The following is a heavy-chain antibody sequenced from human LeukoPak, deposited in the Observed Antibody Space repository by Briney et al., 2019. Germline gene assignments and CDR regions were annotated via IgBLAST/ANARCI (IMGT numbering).Heavy chain of an antibody. J-gene: IGHJ4*02. CDR2: INPNSGGT. V-gene: IGHV1-2*04. D-gene: IGHD5-24*01. CDR3: ARSVEMATLGTYYFDY. Sequence: ATVKVCCKASGYTFTGYYMHWVRQAPGQGLEWMGWINPNSGGTNYAQKFQGWVTMTRDTSISTAYMELSRLRSDDTAVYYCARSVEMATLGTYYFDYWGQGTLVTVSS. CDR1: GYTFTGYY.